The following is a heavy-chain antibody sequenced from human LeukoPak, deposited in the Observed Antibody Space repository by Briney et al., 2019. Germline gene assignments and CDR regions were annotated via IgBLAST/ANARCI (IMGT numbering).Heavy chain of an antibody. CDR3: ARAEYCSSTSCDYSASDYYYYYGMDV. J-gene: IGHJ6*02. D-gene: IGHD2-2*01. CDR2: INTNTGNP. Sequence: ASVKVSCKASGYTFTSYAMNWVRQAPGQGLEWMGWINTNTGNPTYAQGFTGRFVFSLDTSVSTAYLQISSLKAEDTAVYYCARAEYCSSTSCDYSASDYYYYYGMDVWGQGTTVTVSS. CDR1: GYTFTSYA. V-gene: IGHV7-4-1*02.